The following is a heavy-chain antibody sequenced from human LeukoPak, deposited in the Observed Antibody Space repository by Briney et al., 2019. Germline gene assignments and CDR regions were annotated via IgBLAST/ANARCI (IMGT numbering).Heavy chain of an antibody. V-gene: IGHV3-23*01. CDR1: GFTFSSYA. D-gene: IGHD2-8*01. J-gene: IGHJ4*02. CDR2: ISDTGATT. CDR3: AKDTSIGRYCTNGVCSPFDY. Sequence: GSLRLSCAGSGFTFSSYAMSWVRQAPGKGLEWVSAISDTGATTSRSTLYLQMNSLRAEDTALYYCAKDTSIGRYCTNGVCSPFDYWGQGTLVTVSS.